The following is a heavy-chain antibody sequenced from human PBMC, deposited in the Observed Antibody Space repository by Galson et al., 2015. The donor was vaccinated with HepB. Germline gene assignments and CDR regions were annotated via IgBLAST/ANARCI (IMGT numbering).Heavy chain of an antibody. V-gene: IGHV1-2*06. CDR3: ARARAPAVYCSGGSCYSPLDAFDI. CDR2: INPNSGGT. Sequence: SVKVSCKASGYTFTGYYMHWVRQAPGQGLEWMGRINPNSGGTNYAQKFQGRVTMTRDTSISTAYMELSRLRSDDTAVYYCARARAPAVYCSGGSCYSPLDAFDIWGQGTMVTVSS. J-gene: IGHJ3*02. CDR1: GYTFTGYY. D-gene: IGHD2-15*01.